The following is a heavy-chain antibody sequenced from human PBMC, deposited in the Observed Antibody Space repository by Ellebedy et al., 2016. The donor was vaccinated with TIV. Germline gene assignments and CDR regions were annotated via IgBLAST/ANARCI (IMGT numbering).Heavy chain of an antibody. D-gene: IGHD1-26*01. CDR1: GFTFSLYN. Sequence: GGSLRLXCAASGFTFSLYNMNWVRQAPGKGLEWVSSISSTSSYIYYADSVKGRFTISRDNAKSSLYLHMKSLRVEDTAIYYCARGGGTTRWDYWGQGILVTVSS. CDR2: ISSTSSYI. J-gene: IGHJ4*02. V-gene: IGHV3-21*01. CDR3: ARGGGTTRWDY.